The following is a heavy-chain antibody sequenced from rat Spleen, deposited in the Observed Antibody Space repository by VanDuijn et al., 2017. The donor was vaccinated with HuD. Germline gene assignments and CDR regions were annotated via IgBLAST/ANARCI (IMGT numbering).Heavy chain of an antibody. D-gene: IGHD1-12*02. Sequence: QVQLKESGPGLVQPSQTLSLTCTVSGFSLTDYSVNWVRQPPGKGLEWIGAMWSGGSTDYNSALKSRLSISRDTSKSQVLLKMNSLQSEDTTTYYCAREGDYLITMMVVIPWYFDFWGPGTMVTVSS. V-gene: IGHV2-15*01. CDR2: MWSGGST. CDR3: AREGDYLITMMVVIPWYFDF. CDR1: GFSLTDYS. J-gene: IGHJ1*01.